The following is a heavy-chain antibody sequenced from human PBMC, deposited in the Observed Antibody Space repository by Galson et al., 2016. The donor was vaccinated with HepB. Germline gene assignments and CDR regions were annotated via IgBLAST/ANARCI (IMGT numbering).Heavy chain of an antibody. CDR3: ARGPSTTRTFDY. CDR1: GYTFTSYG. D-gene: IGHD2-2*01. J-gene: IGHJ4*02. CDR2: ISGYNGNT. V-gene: IGHV1-18*01. Sequence: QSGAEVKKPGASVKVSCKASGYTFTSYGITWVRQAPGQGLEWMGWISGYNGNTNYARKLQGRVTVTTDTSSSTAYMELRGLRSDDPAVYYWARGPSTTRTFDYWGQGTLVTVSS.